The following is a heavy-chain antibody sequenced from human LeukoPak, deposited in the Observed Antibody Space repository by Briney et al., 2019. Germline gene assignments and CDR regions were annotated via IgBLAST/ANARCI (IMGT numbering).Heavy chain of an antibody. CDR1: GFTFSSYA. D-gene: IGHD5-18*01. V-gene: IGHV3-23*01. CDR3: AKEGGYSYGLSYFDY. CDR2: ISGSGGST. J-gene: IGHJ4*02. Sequence: GGSLRLSCAASGFTFSSYAMSWVRQASGKGLEWVSAISGSGGSTYYADSVKGRFTISRDNSKNTLYLQMNSLRAEDTAVYYCAKEGGYSYGLSYFDYWGQGTLVTVSS.